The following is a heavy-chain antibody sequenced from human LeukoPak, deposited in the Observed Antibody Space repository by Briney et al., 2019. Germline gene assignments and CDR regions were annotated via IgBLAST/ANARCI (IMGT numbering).Heavy chain of an antibody. CDR2: ITTYSGLT. Sequence: ASVKVSCKASGYTFINYGFNWVRQAPGQGLEWMGRITTYSGLTHYAQKFQDRVSFTTDRSTTTAYMELRHLRSDDTAVYYCARDAEGLDSWGQGTVVTVSS. V-gene: IGHV1-18*01. J-gene: IGHJ4*02. CDR3: ARDAEGLDS. CDR1: GYTFINYG.